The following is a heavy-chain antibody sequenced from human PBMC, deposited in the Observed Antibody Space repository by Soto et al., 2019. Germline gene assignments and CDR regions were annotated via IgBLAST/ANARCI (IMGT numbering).Heavy chain of an antibody. CDR2: IYYSGST. Sequence: SETLSLTCTVSGGSISSYYWSWIRQPPGKGLEWIGYIYYSGSTNYNPSLKSRVTISVDTSKNQFSLKLSSVTAADTAVYYCARDGPLYCSSTSCYTRYFDLWGRGTLVTVSS. CDR1: GGSISSYY. CDR3: ARDGPLYCSSTSCYTRYFDL. V-gene: IGHV4-59*01. D-gene: IGHD2-2*02. J-gene: IGHJ2*01.